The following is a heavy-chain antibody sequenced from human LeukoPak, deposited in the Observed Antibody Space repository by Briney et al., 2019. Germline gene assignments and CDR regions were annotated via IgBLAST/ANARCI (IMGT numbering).Heavy chain of an antibody. D-gene: IGHD6-19*01. J-gene: IGHJ4*02. CDR1: GFSFSDYY. V-gene: IGHV3-69-1*01. CDR2: ISRSSTL. Sequence: GGSLRLSCAASGFSFSDYYMNWVRQAPGKGLELVSSISRSSTLYYADSVKGRFTISRDNAKNSLCLQMNSLRAEDTVVSDCARVAVVLHYFDYWGQGTLVTVSS. CDR3: ARVAVVLHYFDY.